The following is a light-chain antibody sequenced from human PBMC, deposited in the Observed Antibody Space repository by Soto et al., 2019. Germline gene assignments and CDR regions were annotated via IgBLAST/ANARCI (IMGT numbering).Light chain of an antibody. CDR2: DAS. CDR1: QSISSW. V-gene: IGKV1-5*01. J-gene: IGKJ1*01. CDR3: QHQWT. Sequence: DIQMTQSPSTLSASVGDRVTITCRASQSISSWLAWYQQKPGKAPTLLIYDASSLESGVPSRFSGSGSGTEFTLTISSLQPDDFATYYCQHQWTFGQGTKVEIK.